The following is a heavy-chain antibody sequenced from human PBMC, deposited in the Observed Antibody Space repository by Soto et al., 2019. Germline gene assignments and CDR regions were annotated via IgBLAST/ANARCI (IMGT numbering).Heavy chain of an antibody. CDR2: IIPIFGTA. CDR3: ARDFQQLVLSWFDP. Sequence: GASVKVSCKASGGTFSSYAISWVRQVPGQGLEWMGGIIPIFGTANYAQKFQGRVTITADESTSTAYMELSSLRSEDTAVYYCARDFQQLVLSWFDPWGQGTLVTVS. J-gene: IGHJ5*02. D-gene: IGHD6-13*01. V-gene: IGHV1-69*13. CDR1: GGTFSSYA.